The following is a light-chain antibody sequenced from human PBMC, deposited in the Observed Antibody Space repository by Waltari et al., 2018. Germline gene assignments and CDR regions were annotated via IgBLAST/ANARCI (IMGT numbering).Light chain of an antibody. CDR3: YSYAGSSTWV. Sequence: QSALTQPASVSGSPGQSIPISCTGTSGDVGGHNVLPWYQRHPRKVPKLIIYERSTRPSGISDRFSGSKSGNTASLTISGLQTEDEAEYYCYSYAGSSTWVFGGGTQLTVV. CDR1: SGDVGGHNV. V-gene: IGLV2-23*01. J-gene: IGLJ3*02. CDR2: ERS.